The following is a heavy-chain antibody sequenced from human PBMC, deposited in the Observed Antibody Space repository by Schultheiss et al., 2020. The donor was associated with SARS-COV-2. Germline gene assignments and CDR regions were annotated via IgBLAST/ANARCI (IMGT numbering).Heavy chain of an antibody. D-gene: IGHD6-13*01. Sequence: SETLSLTCTVSGGSISSYYWSWIRQPPGKGLEWIGYIYYSGSTNYNPSLKSRVTISVDTSKNQFSLKLSSVTAADTAVYYCARDSSSCPYYFDYWGQGTLVTVSS. CDR2: IYYSGST. J-gene: IGHJ4*02. V-gene: IGHV4-59*01. CDR1: GGSISSYY. CDR3: ARDSSSCPYYFDY.